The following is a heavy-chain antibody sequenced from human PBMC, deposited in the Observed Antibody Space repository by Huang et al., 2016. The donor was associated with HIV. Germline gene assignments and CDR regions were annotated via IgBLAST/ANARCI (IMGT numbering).Heavy chain of an antibody. CDR3: ARAGGFEI. V-gene: IGHV3-74*01. CDR1: GFKFSNYG. D-gene: IGHD2-15*01. Sequence: EEHLVESGGGLVQPGGSLRLSCEASGFKFSNYGMQWVRPAPGKGLMWVSRIKIDGRTTDYADSVKGRFTISRDNAKNTLYLQRSSLTAEDTAIYYCARAGGFEIWGQGTVVTVSS. CDR2: IKIDGRTT. J-gene: IGHJ3*02.